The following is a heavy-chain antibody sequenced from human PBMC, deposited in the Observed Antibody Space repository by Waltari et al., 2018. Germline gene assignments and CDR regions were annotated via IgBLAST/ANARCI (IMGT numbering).Heavy chain of an antibody. J-gene: IGHJ3*02. D-gene: IGHD3-22*01. CDR3: LKKNDEVYDRNGLVYDAFDM. Sequence: EVQLVESGGGLVQPGRSLRLSCAASGFTFADSAMHWVRPVPGKGLEWVAGINWNSDSIGYGDSVKGRFTISRDNARNYLYLQMNSLTTEDTALYYCLKKNDEVYDRNGLVYDAFDMWGQGTMVTVSS. CDR1: GFTFADSA. V-gene: IGHV3-9*01. CDR2: INWNSDSI.